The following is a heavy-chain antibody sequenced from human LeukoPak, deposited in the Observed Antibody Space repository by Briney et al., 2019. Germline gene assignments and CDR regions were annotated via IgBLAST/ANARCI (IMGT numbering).Heavy chain of an antibody. V-gene: IGHV3-21*01. CDR3: ARDLPVSGAYHQFDS. CDR1: GFTFSSDR. CDR2: IYSGSDYI. J-gene: IGHJ4*02. D-gene: IGHD4/OR15-4a*01. Sequence: GGSLRLSCVASGFTFSSDRMNWVRQAPGTGLEWVSTIYSGSDYIYYADSVKGRFTISRDNAKNSLYLQMNSLRAEDTAIYYCARDLPVSGAYHQFDSWGQGTLVTVSS.